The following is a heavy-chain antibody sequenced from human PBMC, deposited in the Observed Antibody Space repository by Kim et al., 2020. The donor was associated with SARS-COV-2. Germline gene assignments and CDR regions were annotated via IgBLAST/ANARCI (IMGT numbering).Heavy chain of an antibody. CDR2: SNGRGDSA. Sequence: GGSLRLSCEVSGFRMRSYAMSWVRQAPGKGLEWVADSNGRGDSANYAASVKGRFAISRDNSKMTLFLQMNTLRVDDTATYYCVKGGHSEDFDDWGQGTKVTVSP. J-gene: IGHJ4*02. D-gene: IGHD2-21*01. V-gene: IGHV3-23*01. CDR3: VKGGHSEDFDD. CDR1: GFRMRSYA.